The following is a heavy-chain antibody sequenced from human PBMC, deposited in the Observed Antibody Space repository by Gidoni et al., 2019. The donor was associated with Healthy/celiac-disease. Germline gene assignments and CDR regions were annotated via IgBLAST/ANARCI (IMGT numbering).Heavy chain of an antibody. Sequence: EVQLVESGGGLVKPGGSLRLSCAASGFTFSSYWMSWVRQAPGKGLEWVANIKQDGSEKYYVDSVKGRFTISRDNAKNSLYLQMNSLRAEDTAVYYCATDYYDSSGYYYFDYWGQGTLVTVSS. D-gene: IGHD3-22*01. CDR1: GFTFSSYW. V-gene: IGHV3-7*03. J-gene: IGHJ4*02. CDR2: IKQDGSEK. CDR3: ATDYYDSSGYYYFDY.